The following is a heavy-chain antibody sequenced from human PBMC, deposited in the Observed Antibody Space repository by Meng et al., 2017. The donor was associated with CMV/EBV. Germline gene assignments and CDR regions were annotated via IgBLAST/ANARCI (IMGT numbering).Heavy chain of an antibody. CDR1: FSGYY. Sequence: FSGYYWSWIRQPPGKGLEWSGEINHSGSTNYNPSLKRRVTISVDTSKNQFSLKLSSVTAADTAVYYCARGWGADIVVVPAAQKIFDYWGQGTLVTVSS. CDR2: INHSGST. J-gene: IGHJ4*02. V-gene: IGHV4-34*01. CDR3: ARGWGADIVVVPAAQKIFDY. D-gene: IGHD2-2*01.